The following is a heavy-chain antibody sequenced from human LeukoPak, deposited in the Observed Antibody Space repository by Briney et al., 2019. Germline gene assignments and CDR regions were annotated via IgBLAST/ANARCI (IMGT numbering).Heavy chain of an antibody. D-gene: IGHD4-17*01. CDR3: ARDPTYGDYLYYFDY. CDR1: GDSVSSNSAA. Sequence: SQTLSLTCVISGDSVSSNSAAWNWIRQSPSRGLEWLGRTYYRSHWYNDYAVSLKSRITINPDPSKNQFSLQLNSVTPEDTAVYYCARDPTYGDYLYYFDYWGQGTLVTVSS. V-gene: IGHV6-1*01. CDR2: TYYRSHWYN. J-gene: IGHJ4*02.